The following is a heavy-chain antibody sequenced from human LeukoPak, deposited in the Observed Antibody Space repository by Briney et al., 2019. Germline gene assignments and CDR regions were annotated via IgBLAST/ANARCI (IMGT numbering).Heavy chain of an antibody. CDR2: ISYDGSNK. CDR1: GFTFSSYA. D-gene: IGHD1-26*01. V-gene: IGHV3-30*04. J-gene: IGHJ1*01. Sequence: PGRSLRLSCAASGFTFSSYAMHWVRQAPGKGLEWVAVISYDGSNKYYADSVKGRFTISRDNSKNTLYLQMNSLRAEDTAVYYCARERYSGSYGYFQHWGQGTLVTVSS. CDR3: ARERYSGSYGYFQH.